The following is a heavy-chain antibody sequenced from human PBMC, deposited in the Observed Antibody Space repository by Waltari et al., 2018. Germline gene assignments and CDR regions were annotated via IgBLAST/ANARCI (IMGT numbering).Heavy chain of an antibody. CDR3: ARICSIKGELLYYFDY. J-gene: IGHJ4*02. CDR2: IYYSGSN. Sequence: QVQLQESGPGLVKPSETLSLTCTVSGGSISSHYWSWIRQPPGKGLEWIGYIYYSGSNNYNPSLKSRVTISVDTSKNQFSLKLSSVTAADTAVYYCARICSIKGELLYYFDYWGQGTLVTVSS. V-gene: IGHV4-59*11. D-gene: IGHD1-26*01. CDR1: GGSISSHY.